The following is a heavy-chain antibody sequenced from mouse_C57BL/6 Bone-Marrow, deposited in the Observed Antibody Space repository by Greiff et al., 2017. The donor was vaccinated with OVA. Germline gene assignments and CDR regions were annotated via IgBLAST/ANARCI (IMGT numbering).Heavy chain of an antibody. CDR2: IDPEDGET. CDR3: ARGITTVVAPGAMDY. D-gene: IGHD1-1*01. J-gene: IGHJ4*01. CDR1: GFNIKDYY. V-gene: IGHV14-2*01. Sequence: EVQLQESGAELVKPGASVKLSCTASGFNIKDYYMHWVKQRTEQGLEWIGRIDPEDGETKYAPKFQGKATITADTSSNTAYLQLSSLTSEDTAVYYCARGITTVVAPGAMDYWGQGTSVTVSS.